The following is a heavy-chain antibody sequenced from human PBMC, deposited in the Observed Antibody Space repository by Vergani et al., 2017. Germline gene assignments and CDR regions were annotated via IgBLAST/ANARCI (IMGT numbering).Heavy chain of an antibody. CDR2: IYYSGST. CDR1: GGSISSYY. CDR3: ARSGRSITIFGVVTPPYYYYMDV. D-gene: IGHD3-3*01. J-gene: IGHJ6*03. Sequence: QVQLQESGPGLVKPSETLSLTCTVSGGSISSYYWSWIRQPPGKGLEWIGYIYYSGSTNYNPSLKSRVTISVDTSKNQFSLQLSSVTAADTAVYYCARSGRSITIFGVVTPPYYYYMDVWGKGTTVTVSS. V-gene: IGHV4-59*01.